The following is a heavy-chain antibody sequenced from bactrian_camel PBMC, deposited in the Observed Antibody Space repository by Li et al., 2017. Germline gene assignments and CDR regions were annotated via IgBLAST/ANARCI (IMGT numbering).Heavy chain of an antibody. J-gene: IGHJ4*01. D-gene: IGHD6*01. Sequence: VQLVESGGGLVQPGESLRLSCAASGFTFSNYDMNWVRHSPGKGLEWVSAIDSGGGRTYFADSIKGRFTIARDNTKNAVYLRMLSLKSEDTALYYCAAGPWYSDEYRYWGQGTQVTVS. V-gene: IGHV3S40*01. CDR3: AAGPWYSDEYRY. CDR1: GFTFSNYD. CDR2: IDSGGGRT.